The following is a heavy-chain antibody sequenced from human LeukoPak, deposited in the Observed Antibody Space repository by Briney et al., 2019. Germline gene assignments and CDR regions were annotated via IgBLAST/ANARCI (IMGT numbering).Heavy chain of an antibody. CDR1: GGTFSSYA. V-gene: IGHV1-69*04. J-gene: IGHJ3*02. CDR3: ARDPYVYGSGLDDAFDI. Sequence: SVKVSCKASGGTFSSYAISWVRQAPGQGLEWMGRIIPILGIANYAQKFQGRVTITADKSTSTAYMELSSLRSEDTAVYYCARDPYVYGSGLDDAFDIWGQGTMVTVSS. D-gene: IGHD3-10*01. CDR2: IIPILGIA.